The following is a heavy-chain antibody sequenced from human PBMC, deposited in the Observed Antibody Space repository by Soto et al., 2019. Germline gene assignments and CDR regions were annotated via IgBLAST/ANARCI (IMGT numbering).Heavy chain of an antibody. CDR1: GFTFSNYW. V-gene: IGHV3-74*01. CDR3: APNWFDP. Sequence: GGSLRLSCAASGFTFSNYWMHWVRQAPGKGLVWVSHINGDGTSTTYADSVKGRFTISRDNAKNTLYLQMNSLRAEDTAVYYCAPNWFDPWGQGTLVTVSS. CDR2: INGDGTST. J-gene: IGHJ5*02.